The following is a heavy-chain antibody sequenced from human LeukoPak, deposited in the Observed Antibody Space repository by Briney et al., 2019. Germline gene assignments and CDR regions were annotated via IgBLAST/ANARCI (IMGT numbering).Heavy chain of an antibody. CDR1: GYTFTSYG. D-gene: IGHD6-19*01. J-gene: IGHJ5*02. Sequence: ASVKVSCKASGYTFTSYGITWVRQAPGQGLEWMGWISAYNGNTNYAQVLQGRVTMTTDTSTSTAYMEVRSLRSDDTAVYYCARDLSVAGTVGFDPWGQGTLVIVSS. V-gene: IGHV1-18*01. CDR2: ISAYNGNT. CDR3: ARDLSVAGTVGFDP.